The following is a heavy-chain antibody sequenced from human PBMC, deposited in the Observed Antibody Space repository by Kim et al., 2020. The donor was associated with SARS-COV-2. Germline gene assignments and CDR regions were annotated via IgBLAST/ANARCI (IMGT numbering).Heavy chain of an antibody. D-gene: IGHD1-26*01. CDR3: TSKVGATSYFDY. Sequence: YGASVKGRFTISRDDSKNTAYLQMNSLKTEDTAVYFCTSKVGATSYFDYWGQGILVTVSS. J-gene: IGHJ4*02. V-gene: IGHV3-73*01.